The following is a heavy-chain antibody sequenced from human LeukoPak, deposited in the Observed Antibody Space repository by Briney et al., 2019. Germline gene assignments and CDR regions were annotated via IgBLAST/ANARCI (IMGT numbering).Heavy chain of an antibody. Sequence: SETLSLTCTVSGGSISNYYGSWIRQPPGKGLEWIGFIYYTGSTSYNPSLKSRVTISLDTSKTQFSLKLTSVTAADTAVYYCARSYDSRGYYYGMDVWGQGTTVTVSS. CDR1: GGSISNYY. CDR3: ARSYDSRGYYYGMDV. V-gene: IGHV4-59*01. CDR2: IYYTGST. J-gene: IGHJ6*02. D-gene: IGHD3-22*01.